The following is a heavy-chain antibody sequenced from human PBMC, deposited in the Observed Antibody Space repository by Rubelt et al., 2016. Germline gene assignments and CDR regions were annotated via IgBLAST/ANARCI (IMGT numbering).Heavy chain of an antibody. CDR1: GYTFTSNY. D-gene: IGHD1-14*01. V-gene: IGHV1-46*01. CDR3: AREDAELSLDS. J-gene: IGHJ4*02. Sequence: QVQLVQSGAEVKRPGASVKVSCKASGYTFTSNYVHWVRQAPGRGLEWMGIIKSSDGTTNYAQRFQDRVTMTSDTSASTVYMELSSLRPEYTAVYYCAREDAELSLDSWGQGTLVAVS. CDR2: IKSSDGTT.